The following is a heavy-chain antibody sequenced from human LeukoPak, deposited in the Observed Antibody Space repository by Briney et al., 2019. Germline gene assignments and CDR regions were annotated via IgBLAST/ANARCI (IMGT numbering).Heavy chain of an antibody. Sequence: SETLSLTCVVYGGSFSGYYWSWIRQPPGKGLEWIGEINHSGSTNYNPSLKSRVTISVDTSKNQFSLKLSSVTAADTAVYYCARGHPYDSSGYYYYYYYMDVWGKGTTVTVSS. CDR2: INHSGST. V-gene: IGHV4-34*01. D-gene: IGHD3-22*01. CDR1: GGSFSGYY. CDR3: ARGHPYDSSGYYYYYYYMDV. J-gene: IGHJ6*03.